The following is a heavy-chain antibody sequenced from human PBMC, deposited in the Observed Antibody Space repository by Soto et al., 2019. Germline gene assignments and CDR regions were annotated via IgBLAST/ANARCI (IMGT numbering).Heavy chain of an antibody. Sequence: GGSLRLSCAASGFTFSSYGMHWVRQAPGKGLEWVAVISYDGSNKYYADSVKGRFTISRDNSKNTLYLQMNSLRAEETAAYYCAKERITYYYDSSGYLTPYYFDYWGQGTLVTVSS. J-gene: IGHJ4*02. CDR3: AKERITYYYDSSGYLTPYYFDY. V-gene: IGHV3-30*18. CDR2: ISYDGSNK. CDR1: GFTFSSYG. D-gene: IGHD3-22*01.